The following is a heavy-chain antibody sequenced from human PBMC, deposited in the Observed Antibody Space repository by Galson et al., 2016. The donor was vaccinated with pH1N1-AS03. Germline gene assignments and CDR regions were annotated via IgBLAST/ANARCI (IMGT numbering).Heavy chain of an antibody. CDR1: GYTFTKYA. J-gene: IGHJ5*02. D-gene: IGHD3-10*01. Sequence: SVKVSCKASGYTFTKYAIHWVRQAPGQRPEWMGWINVGNGNTKYSQQFQGTVTITRDSSANTAHMELSSLRSEDTAVFYCARDPYYGSGSYSYGVLNWFDPWGQGTLVTVSS. V-gene: IGHV1-3*01. CDR3: ARDPYYGSGSYSYGVLNWFDP. CDR2: INVGNGNT.